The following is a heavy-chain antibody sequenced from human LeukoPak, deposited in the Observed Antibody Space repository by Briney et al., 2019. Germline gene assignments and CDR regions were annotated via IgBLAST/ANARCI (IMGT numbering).Heavy chain of an antibody. J-gene: IGHJ4*02. V-gene: IGHV3-30*04. CDR1: GFTFSSYA. CDR2: ISYDGSNK. Sequence: GWSLRLSCAASGFTFSSYAMHWVRQAPGKGLEWVAVISYDGSNKYYADSVKGRFTISRDNSKNTLYLQMNSLRAEDTAVYYCASPPPNYYGSGSSPFDYWGQGTLVTVSS. D-gene: IGHD3-10*01. CDR3: ASPPPNYYGSGSSPFDY.